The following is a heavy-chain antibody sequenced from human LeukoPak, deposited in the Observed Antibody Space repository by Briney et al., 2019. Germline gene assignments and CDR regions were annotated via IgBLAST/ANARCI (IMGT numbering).Heavy chain of an antibody. D-gene: IGHD5-12*01. J-gene: IGHJ4*02. CDR2: IWYDGNKK. CDR1: GFTFSTYG. Sequence: GGSLRLSCAASGFTFSTYGMHWVRQAPGKGVEWVAVIWYDGNKKYYADSVKGRFTISRDNSKNTLYLQMNSLRAEDTAVYYCAKGEWLRSRRSYFDYWGQGTLVTVSS. V-gene: IGHV3-30*02. CDR3: AKGEWLRSRRSYFDY.